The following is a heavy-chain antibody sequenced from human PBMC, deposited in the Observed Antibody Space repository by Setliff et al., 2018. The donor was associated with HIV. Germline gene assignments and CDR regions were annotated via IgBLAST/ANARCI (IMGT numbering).Heavy chain of an antibody. D-gene: IGHD3-16*02. CDR3: ARDLYDYVWGTYRYTSPFDY. CDR1: GFTFSSYG. Sequence: PGGSLRLSCAGSGFTFSSYGMHWVRQAPGKGLEWVSVISYDGSNEYYADSVKGRFTISRDNSKNTLYLQMNSLRAEDTAVYYCARDLYDYVWGTYRYTSPFDYWGQGTLVTVSS. CDR2: ISYDGSNE. J-gene: IGHJ4*02. V-gene: IGHV3-30*03.